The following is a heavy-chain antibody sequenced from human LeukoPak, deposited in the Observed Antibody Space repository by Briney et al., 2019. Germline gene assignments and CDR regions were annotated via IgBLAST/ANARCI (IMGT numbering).Heavy chain of an antibody. D-gene: IGHD6-19*01. V-gene: IGHV4-34*01. CDR2: INHSGST. Sequence: SETLSLTCAVYGGSFSGYDWGWIRQPPGKGLDGIGEINHSGSTNYNPSLKSRVTISVDTSKNQFSLKLSSVTAADTAVYYCARAIAVAAFGYWGQGTLVTVSS. CDR1: GGSFSGYD. J-gene: IGHJ4*02. CDR3: ARAIAVAAFGY.